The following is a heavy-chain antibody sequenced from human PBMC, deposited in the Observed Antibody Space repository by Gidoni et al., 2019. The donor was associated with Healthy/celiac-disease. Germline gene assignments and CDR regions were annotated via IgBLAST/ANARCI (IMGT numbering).Heavy chain of an antibody. V-gene: IGHV3-21*01. D-gene: IGHD3-3*01. CDR3: ARISRSSGYTIDY. Sequence: EVQLVESGGGLVKPGGSLRLSCAASGFTFSSYSMNWVRQAPGKGLEWVSSISSSSSYIYYADSVKGRFTISRDNAKNSLYLQMNSLRAEDTAVYYCARISRSSGYTIDYWGQGTLVTVSS. CDR1: GFTFSSYS. J-gene: IGHJ4*02. CDR2: ISSSSSYI.